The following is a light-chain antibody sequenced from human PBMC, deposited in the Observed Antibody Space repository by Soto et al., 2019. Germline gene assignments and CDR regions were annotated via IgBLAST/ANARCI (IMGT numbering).Light chain of an antibody. CDR2: DVT. J-gene: IGLJ2*01. CDR3: SSYTSSSSLV. Sequence: QSVLTQPASVSGSPGQSITISCTGTSSDVGGYNYVSWYQHHPGKAPRLMIYDVTNRPSGVSNRFSGSKSGNMASLTISGLQAEDEADYYCSSYTSSSSLVFGGGTKLTVL. V-gene: IGLV2-14*03. CDR1: SSDVGGYNY.